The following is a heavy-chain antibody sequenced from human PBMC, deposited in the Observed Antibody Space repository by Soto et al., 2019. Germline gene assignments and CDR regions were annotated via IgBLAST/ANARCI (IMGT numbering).Heavy chain of an antibody. J-gene: IGHJ6*03. CDR3: ARDSIFGRRYMDV. CDR1: GGSFGGYY. D-gene: IGHD3-3*02. Sequence: SETLSLTCAVYGGSFGGYYWSWIRQPPGKGLEWIGEINHSGSTNYNPSLKSRVTISVDTSKNQFSLKLSSVTAADTAVYYCARDSIFGRRYMDVWGKGTTVTVSS. V-gene: IGHV4-34*01. CDR2: INHSGST.